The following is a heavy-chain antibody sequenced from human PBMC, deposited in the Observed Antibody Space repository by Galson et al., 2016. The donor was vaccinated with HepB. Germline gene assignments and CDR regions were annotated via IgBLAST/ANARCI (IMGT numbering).Heavy chain of an antibody. D-gene: IGHD4-23*01. CDR3: VRDGGHFELDV. J-gene: IGHJ6*02. Sequence: SLRLSCAASGFTFTNHWMQWVRQAPGEGLVLVSRIRPDGGVTRYADSVNGRFTTTRDNAKNMVYLQMNSLRADDTAVYYCVRDGGHFELDVWGQGTTVIVS. V-gene: IGHV3-74*01. CDR2: IRPDGGVT. CDR1: GFTFTNHW.